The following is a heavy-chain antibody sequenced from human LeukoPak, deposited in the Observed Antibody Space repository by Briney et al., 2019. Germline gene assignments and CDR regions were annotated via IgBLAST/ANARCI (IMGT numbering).Heavy chain of an antibody. J-gene: IGHJ4*02. CDR1: GFTFSSYA. D-gene: IGHD3-9*01. CDR2: ISYDGSNK. Sequence: PGRSLRLSCAASGFTFSSYAMHWVCQAPGKGLEWVAVISYDGSNKYYADSVKGRFTISRDNSKNTLYLQMNSLRAEDTAVYYCAREVFSLGRASDYWGQGTLVTVSS. CDR3: AREVFSLGRASDY. V-gene: IGHV3-30*01.